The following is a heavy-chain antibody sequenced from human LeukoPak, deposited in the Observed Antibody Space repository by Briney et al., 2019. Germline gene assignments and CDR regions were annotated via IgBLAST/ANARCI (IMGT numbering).Heavy chain of an antibody. CDR3: VAAGNWFDP. Sequence: GGSLRLSCVASGFTFSSYWMHWVRQAPGKGLEWVSYISSSGSTLYYADSLKGRFTISRDNAKNSLYLQMNSLRPEDTAVYYCVAAGNWFDPWGQGTLVTVSS. D-gene: IGHD1-1*01. CDR1: GFTFSSYW. J-gene: IGHJ5*02. CDR2: ISSSGSTL. V-gene: IGHV3-48*04.